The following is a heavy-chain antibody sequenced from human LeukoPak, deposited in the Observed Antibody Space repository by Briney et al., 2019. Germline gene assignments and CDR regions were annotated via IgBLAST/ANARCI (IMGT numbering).Heavy chain of an antibody. V-gene: IGHV4-38-2*02. Sequence: PSETLSLTCTVSGYSISSGYYWGWIRQPPGKGLEWIGTIYRSGTTYYNPSLKSRVTISVDTSKNQFSLKLSSVTAADTAVYYCARVAGIDRSDWAFDIWGQGTMVTVSS. J-gene: IGHJ3*02. D-gene: IGHD1-26*01. CDR1: GYSISSGYY. CDR2: IYRSGTT. CDR3: ARVAGIDRSDWAFDI.